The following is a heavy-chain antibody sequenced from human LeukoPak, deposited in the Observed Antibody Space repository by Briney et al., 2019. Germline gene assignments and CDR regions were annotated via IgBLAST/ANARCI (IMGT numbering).Heavy chain of an antibody. CDR1: GGTFSSYA. J-gene: IGHJ6*03. CDR3: ATAPRIEDYMDV. CDR2: IIPIFGTA. V-gene: IGHV1-69*01. Sequence: ASVKVSCKASGGTFSSYAISWVRQAPGQGLEWMGGIIPIFGTANYAQKFQGRVTITADESTSTAYMELSSLRSEDTAVYYCATAPRIEDYMDVWGKGTTVTVSS. D-gene: IGHD2-15*01.